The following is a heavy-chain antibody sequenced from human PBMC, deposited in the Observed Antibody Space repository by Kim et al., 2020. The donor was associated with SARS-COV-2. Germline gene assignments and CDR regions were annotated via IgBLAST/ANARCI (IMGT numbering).Heavy chain of an antibody. D-gene: IGHD6-6*01. V-gene: IGHV4-31*03. CDR3: AREYSSSRHAFDI. CDR2: IYYSGST. J-gene: IGHJ3*02. Sequence: SETLSLTCTVSGGSISSGGYYWSWIRQHPGKGLEWIGYIYYSGSTYYNPSLKSRVTISVDTSKNQFSLKLSSVTAADTAVYYCAREYSSSRHAFDIWAKGQWSPSLQ. CDR1: GGSISSGGYY.